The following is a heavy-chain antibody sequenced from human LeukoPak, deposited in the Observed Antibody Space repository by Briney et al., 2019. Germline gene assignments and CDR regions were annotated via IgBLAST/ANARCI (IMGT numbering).Heavy chain of an antibody. J-gene: IGHJ4*02. CDR2: ISHSGST. CDR1: GGSFSDYF. D-gene: IGHD3-22*01. Sequence: PSETLSLTCAVYGGSFSDYFWSWIRQPHGKGLEWIGEISHSGSTTYNPSLRSRVTISGDTSKKQFSLKLSSVTAADTAVYYCVTYYYGSSAPKRNYWGQGILVTVSS. CDR3: VTYYYGSSAPKRNY. V-gene: IGHV4-34*01.